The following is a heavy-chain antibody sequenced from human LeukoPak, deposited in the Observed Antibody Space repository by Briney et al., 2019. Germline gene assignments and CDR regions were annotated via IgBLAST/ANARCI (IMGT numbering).Heavy chain of an antibody. V-gene: IGHV4-30-4*01. J-gene: IGHJ4*02. D-gene: IGHD2-21*02. CDR1: GGSISSGDYY. CDR2: IYYSGST. Sequence: PSETLSLTCTVSGGSISSGDYYWSWIRQPPGKGLEWIGYIYYSGSTYYNPSLKSRVTISVDTSKNQFSLKLSSVTAADTAVYYCARAPHHAYCGGDCHHSYYFDYWGQGTLVTVSS. CDR3: ARAPHHAYCGGDCHHSYYFDY.